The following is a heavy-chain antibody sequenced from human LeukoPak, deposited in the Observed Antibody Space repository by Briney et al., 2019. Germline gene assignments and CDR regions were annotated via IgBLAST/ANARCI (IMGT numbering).Heavy chain of an antibody. V-gene: IGHV3-23*01. J-gene: IGHJ4*02. CDR3: AKGGSGSYYFDY. D-gene: IGHD1-26*01. Sequence: GGSLRFSCAASGFTFSSYAMSWVRQAPGKGLEWVSAISGSGGSTYYADSVKGRFTISRDNSKNTLYLQMNSLRAEDTAVYYCAKGGSGSYYFDYWGQGTLVTVSS. CDR1: GFTFSSYA. CDR2: ISGSGGST.